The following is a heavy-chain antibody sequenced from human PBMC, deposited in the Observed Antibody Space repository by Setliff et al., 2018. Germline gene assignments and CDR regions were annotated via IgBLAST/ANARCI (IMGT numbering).Heavy chain of an antibody. CDR2: INHRGST. CDR3: ARGRNIAARLLDS. CDR1: GGTFSDYY. Sequence: SETLSLTCAAYGGTFSDYYWTWIRQSPEKGLEWIGEINHRGSTNYNPSLKSRVTISIDMSRDQFSLKLISMIAADTAVYYCARGRNIAARLLDSWGQGTLVTVSS. V-gene: IGHV4-34*01. D-gene: IGHD6-6*01. J-gene: IGHJ4*02.